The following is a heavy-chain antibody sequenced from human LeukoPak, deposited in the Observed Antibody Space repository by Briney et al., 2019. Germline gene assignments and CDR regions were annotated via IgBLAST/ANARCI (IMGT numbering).Heavy chain of an antibody. D-gene: IGHD2-2*01. CDR3: ARDPPAAITYYGMDV. CDR1: GYTFTGYY. CDR2: INPNSGGT. Sequence: GASVKVSCKASGYTFTGYYMHWVRQAPGQGLEWMGWINPNSGGTNYAQKFQGRVTMTRDTSISTAYMELSRLRSDDTAVCYCARDPPAAITYYGMDVWGQGTTVTVSS. V-gene: IGHV1-2*02. J-gene: IGHJ6*02.